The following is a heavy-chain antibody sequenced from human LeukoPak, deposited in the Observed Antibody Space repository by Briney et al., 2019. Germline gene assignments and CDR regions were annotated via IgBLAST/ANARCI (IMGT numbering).Heavy chain of an antibody. CDR2: INPNSGGT. CDR1: GYTFTGYY. Sequence: GASVKVSCKASGYTFTGYYMHWVRQAPGQGLEWMGWINPNSGGTNYAQKFQGRVTMTRDTSISTAYMELSRLRSDDTAVYYCARGRYFDWLSGPNWFDPWGQGTLVTVSS. V-gene: IGHV1-2*02. CDR3: ARGRYFDWLSGPNWFDP. J-gene: IGHJ5*02. D-gene: IGHD3-9*01.